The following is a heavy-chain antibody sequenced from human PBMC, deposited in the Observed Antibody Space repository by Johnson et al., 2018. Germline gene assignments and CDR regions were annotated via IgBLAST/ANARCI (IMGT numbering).Heavy chain of an antibody. Sequence: VQLVQSGGGLVKPGGSLRLSCAASGFTFSSYSMNWVRQAQGKGLEWVSSISSSSSYIYYADSVKGRFTISRDNAKNSLYLQMNSLRAEDTAVYYCARDGGYSYGPSFDYWGQGTLVTVSS. CDR3: ARDGGYSYGPSFDY. V-gene: IGHV3-21*01. CDR2: ISSSSSYI. CDR1: GFTFSSYS. J-gene: IGHJ4*02. D-gene: IGHD5-18*01.